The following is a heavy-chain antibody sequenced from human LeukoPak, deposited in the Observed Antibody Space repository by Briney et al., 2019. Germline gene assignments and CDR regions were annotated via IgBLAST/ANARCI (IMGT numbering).Heavy chain of an antibody. Sequence: GASVKVSCKASGYTFITYYIHWVRQAPGQGLEWMGLINPGGGTTIYSQKFQDRVTVTRDTSTSTVYMELSSLTSEDTAVYYCARLCYGGYENDYWGQGTLVTVSS. V-gene: IGHV1-46*01. CDR2: INPGGGTT. J-gene: IGHJ4*02. CDR1: GYTFITYY. CDR3: ARLCYGGYENDY. D-gene: IGHD5-12*01.